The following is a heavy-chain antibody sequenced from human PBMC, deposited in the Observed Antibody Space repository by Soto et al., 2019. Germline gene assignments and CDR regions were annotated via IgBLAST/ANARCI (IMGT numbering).Heavy chain of an antibody. Sequence: GAAVKPSCKACGYTFTRYHIHWVRQATGQGLEWVGWMNPNSGDTGYAQKFQGRVTMTRNTSISTAYMELSSLRSDDTAVYYCASICTHCVFFYYG. D-gene: IGHD2-8*01. CDR1: GYTFTRYH. CDR2: MNPNSGDT. CDR3: ASICTHCVFFYYG. V-gene: IGHV1-8*01. J-gene: IGHJ6*01.